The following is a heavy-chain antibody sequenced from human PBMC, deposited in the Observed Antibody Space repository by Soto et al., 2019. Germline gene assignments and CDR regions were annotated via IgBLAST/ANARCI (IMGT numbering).Heavy chain of an antibody. CDR1: GYSFTSYW. V-gene: IGHV5-10-1*01. D-gene: IGHD5-12*01. Sequence: GESLKISCTGSGYSFTSYWISWVRQMPGKGLEWMGRIDPCDSYTNYSPSFQGHVTISADKSISTAYLQWSSLKASDTAMSYCARKEHGDGYNCWGQGTLVTVSS. CDR2: IDPCDSYT. J-gene: IGHJ4*02. CDR3: ARKEHGDGYNC.